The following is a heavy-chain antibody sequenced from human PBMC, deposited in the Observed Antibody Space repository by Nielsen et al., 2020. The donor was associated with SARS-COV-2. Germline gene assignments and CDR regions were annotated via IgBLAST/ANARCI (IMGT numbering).Heavy chain of an antibody. CDR3: ARGGVVPAALDY. V-gene: IGHV3-7*01. D-gene: IGHD2-2*01. J-gene: IGHJ4*02. CDR1: GFTFSSYW. CDR2: IKQDGSEK. Sequence: GESLKISCAASGFTFSSYWMSWVRQAPGKGLEWVANIKQDGSEKYYVDSVKGRFTISRDNAKNSLYLQMNSLRAEDTAVYYCARGGVVPAALDYWGQGTLVTVSS.